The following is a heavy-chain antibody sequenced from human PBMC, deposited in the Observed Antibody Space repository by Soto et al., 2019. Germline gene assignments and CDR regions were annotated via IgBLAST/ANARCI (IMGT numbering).Heavy chain of an antibody. D-gene: IGHD4-17*01. CDR1: GGSISSYY. CDR2: IYYSGST. CDR3: ARDMSTTVTTGDAFDI. J-gene: IGHJ3*02. Sequence: SETLSLTCTVSGGSISSYYWSWIRQPPGKGLEWIGYIYYSGSTNYNPSLKSRVTISVDTSKNQFSLKLSSVTAADTAVYYCARDMSTTVTTGDAFDIWGQGTMVTVSS. V-gene: IGHV4-59*01.